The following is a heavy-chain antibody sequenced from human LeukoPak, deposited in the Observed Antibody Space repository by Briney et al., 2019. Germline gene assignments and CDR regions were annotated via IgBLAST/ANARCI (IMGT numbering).Heavy chain of an antibody. J-gene: IGHJ6*03. CDR1: GFTFDDYG. Sequence: GGSLRLSCAASGFTFDDYGMSWVRQAPGKGLEWVSGINWNGGSTGYADSVKGRFTISRDNAKNSLYLQMNSLRAEDTALYHCARTVNDGYAWGSRDDYYYYYMDVWGKGTTVTVSS. CDR3: ARTVNDGYAWGSRDDYYYYYMDV. CDR2: INWNGGST. D-gene: IGHD2-2*03. V-gene: IGHV3-20*01.